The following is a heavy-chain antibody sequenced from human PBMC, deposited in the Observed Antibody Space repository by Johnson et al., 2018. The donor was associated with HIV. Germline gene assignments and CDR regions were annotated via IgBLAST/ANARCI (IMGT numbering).Heavy chain of an antibody. J-gene: IGHJ3*02. CDR2: MWYDGSNK. D-gene: IGHD4-17*01. Sequence: QVQLVESGGGVVQPGRSLRLSCAASGFIFSTYGMHWVRQAPGKGLEWVAVMWYDGSNKYYADSVKGRFTISRDNSKHTVHLQMNSLRAEDTAVYYCAREKLGSTEYDIWGQGTMVTVSS. CDR1: GFIFSTYG. CDR3: AREKLGSTEYDI. V-gene: IGHV3-33*01.